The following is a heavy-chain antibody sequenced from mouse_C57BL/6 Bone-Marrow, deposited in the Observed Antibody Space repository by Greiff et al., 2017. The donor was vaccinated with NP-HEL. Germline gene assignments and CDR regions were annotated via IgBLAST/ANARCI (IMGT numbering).Heavy chain of an antibody. V-gene: IGHV2-2*01. D-gene: IGHD2-4*01. CDR1: GFSLTSYG. CDR2: IWSGGST. CDR3: ASLYDYGGYAMDY. J-gene: IGHJ4*01. Sequence: QVQLKESGPGLVQPSQSLSITCTVSGFSLTSYGVHWVRQSPGKGLEWLGVIWSGGSTDYNAAFISRLSISKDNSKSQVFFKMNSLQADDTAIYYCASLYDYGGYAMDYWGQGTSVTVSS.